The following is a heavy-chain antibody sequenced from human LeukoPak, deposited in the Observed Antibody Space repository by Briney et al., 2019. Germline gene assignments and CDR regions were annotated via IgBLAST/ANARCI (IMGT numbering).Heavy chain of an antibody. V-gene: IGHV4-34*01. CDR3: ARGSVTGYYTFDY. CDR2: INRSGST. Sequence: SETLSLTCAVYGGSFSGYYWSWIRQPPGKGLEWIGEINRSGSTNYNPSLKSRVTISVDTSKNQFSLKLSSVTAADTAVYYCARGSVTGYYTFDYWGQGTLVTVSS. CDR1: GGSFSGYY. J-gene: IGHJ4*02. D-gene: IGHD3-9*01.